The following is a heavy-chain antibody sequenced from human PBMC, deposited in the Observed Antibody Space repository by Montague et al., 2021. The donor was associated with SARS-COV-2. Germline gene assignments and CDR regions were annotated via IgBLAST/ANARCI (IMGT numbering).Heavy chain of an antibody. J-gene: IGHJ6*02. CDR2: IDNDGSNI. CDR3: ARDLGSYYGMDV. V-gene: IGHV3-74*01. Sequence: SLRLSCAASGFTFSSFWMHWVRQAPGKGLVWVSRIDNDGSNIGYADAVKGRFTISRDNAKNTLYLQMNSLRAEDTAVYYCARDLGSYYGMDVWGQGTTVTVSS. CDR1: GFTFSSFW.